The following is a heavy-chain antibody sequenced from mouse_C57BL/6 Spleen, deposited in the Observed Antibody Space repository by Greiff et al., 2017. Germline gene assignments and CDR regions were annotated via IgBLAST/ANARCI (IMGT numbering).Heavy chain of an antibody. CDR2: INPNYGTT. V-gene: IGHV1-39*01. CDR1: GYSFTDYN. D-gene: IGHD3-2*02. J-gene: IGHJ4*01. CDR3: ARTAQATYYAMDY. Sequence: EVQLQQSGPELVKPGASVKISCKASGYSFTDYNMNWVQQSNGKSLEWIGVINPNYGTTSYNQKFKVKATLTVDQSSSTAYMQLNSLTSEDSAVYYCARTAQATYYAMDYWGQGTSVTVSS.